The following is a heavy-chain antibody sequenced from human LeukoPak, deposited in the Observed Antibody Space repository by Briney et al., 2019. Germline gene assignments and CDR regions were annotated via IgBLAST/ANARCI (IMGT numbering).Heavy chain of an antibody. V-gene: IGHV1-2*02. CDR2: INPNSGGT. Sequence: ASVKGSCTASGYTFTGYYMHWVRQAPGRGVEWMGWINPNSGGTNYAQKFQGRVTMTRDTSISTAYMELSRLRSDDTAVYYCARGNCSSTSCYRPYYYYGMDVWGQGTTVTVSS. CDR3: ARGNCSSTSCYRPYYYYGMDV. J-gene: IGHJ6*02. D-gene: IGHD2-2*01. CDR1: GYTFTGYY.